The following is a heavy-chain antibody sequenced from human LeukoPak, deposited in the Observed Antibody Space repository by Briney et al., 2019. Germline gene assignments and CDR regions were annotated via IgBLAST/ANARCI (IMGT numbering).Heavy chain of an antibody. CDR1: GFTVSSNY. J-gene: IGHJ6*02. Sequence: PGGSLRLSCAASGFTVSSNYMSWVRQAPGKGLEWVSVIYSGGSTYYADSVKGRFTISRDNSKNTLYLQMNSLRAEDTAVYYCAKDHYYGSGSYYYGMDVWGQGTTVTVSS. CDR3: AKDHYYGSGSYYYGMDV. CDR2: IYSGGST. D-gene: IGHD3-10*01. V-gene: IGHV3-66*01.